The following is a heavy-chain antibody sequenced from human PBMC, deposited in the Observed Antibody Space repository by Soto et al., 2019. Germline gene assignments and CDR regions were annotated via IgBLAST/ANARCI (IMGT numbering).Heavy chain of an antibody. D-gene: IGHD6-13*01. CDR1: GGNFKNFA. Sequence: QVQLVQSGSEVRKPGSSVKVSCKASGGNFKNFAISWVRQAPGQGLEWMGGIIPSFPTTKYTEKFHDRVTITADEGTTTVYLELSGLRSDDTAIYYCARAGVRQQPRFYFFDFWCQGTLVTVSS. CDR3: ARAGVRQQPRFYFFDF. J-gene: IGHJ4*02. V-gene: IGHV1-69*01. CDR2: IIPSFPTT.